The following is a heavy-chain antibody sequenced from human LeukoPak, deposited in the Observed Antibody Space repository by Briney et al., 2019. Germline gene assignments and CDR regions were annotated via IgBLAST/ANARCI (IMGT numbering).Heavy chain of an antibody. D-gene: IGHD3-22*01. CDR3: AKDPTHFRVWDDYDNTRLNY. CDR2: ISGSGGST. J-gene: IGHJ4*02. CDR1: GFTFSSYG. Sequence: GGSLRLSCAASGFTFSSYGMSWVRQAPGKGLEWVSAISGSGGSTYYADSVKGRFTISRDNSKNTLYLQMNSLRAEDTAVYYCAKDPTHFRVWDDYDNTRLNYWGQGTLVTVSS. V-gene: IGHV3-23*01.